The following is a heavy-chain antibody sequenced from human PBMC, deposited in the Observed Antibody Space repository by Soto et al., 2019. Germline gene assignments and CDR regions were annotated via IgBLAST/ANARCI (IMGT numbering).Heavy chain of an antibody. CDR3: ARGGYCSSPSCYGRYGLDV. J-gene: IGHJ6*02. CDR2: IYSGGST. Sequence: GGSLRLSCAASGFTVSSKFMSWVRQAPGKGLEWVSVIYSGGSTYYADSVKGRFTISRDNSKNTLYLQMNSLRAEDTAVYYCARGGYCSSPSCYGRYGLDVWGQGTTVTVSS. CDR1: GFTVSSKF. D-gene: IGHD2-2*01. V-gene: IGHV3-53*01.